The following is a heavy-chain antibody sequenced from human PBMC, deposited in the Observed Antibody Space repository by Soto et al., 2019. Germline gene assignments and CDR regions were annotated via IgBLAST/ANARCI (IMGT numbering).Heavy chain of an antibody. CDR3: AREGTRMSYFAY. CDR1: GVSISSYY. J-gene: IGHJ4*02. Sequence: SETLSLTCTVSGVSISSYYWSWIRQPPGKGLEWIGYIYYSGSTNYNPSLKSRVTISVDTSKNQFSLKLSSVTAADTAVYYCAREGTRMSYFAYGGKGTLVTAS. CDR2: IYYSGST. V-gene: IGHV4-59*01.